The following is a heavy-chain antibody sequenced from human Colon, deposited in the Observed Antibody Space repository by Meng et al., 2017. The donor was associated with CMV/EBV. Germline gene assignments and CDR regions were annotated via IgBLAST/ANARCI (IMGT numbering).Heavy chain of an antibody. V-gene: IGHV4-61*08. D-gene: IGHD2-2*01. Sequence: SETLSLTCNVSGGSVSSGGYYWSWIRQPPGKGLEWIGYIYYSGGTNYNPSLKSRVTISVDTSKNQFSLRLSSVTAADTPVYYCARDCSSTRCYEGYRAFDIWGQGTKVTVSS. CDR3: ARDCSSTRCYEGYRAFDI. J-gene: IGHJ3*02. CDR2: IYYSGGT. CDR1: GGSVSSGGYY.